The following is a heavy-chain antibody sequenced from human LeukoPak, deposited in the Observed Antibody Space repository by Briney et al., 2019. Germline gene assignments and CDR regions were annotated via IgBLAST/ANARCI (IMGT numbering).Heavy chain of an antibody. J-gene: IGHJ4*02. CDR3: ARDQGSLTRSWYTGY. CDR2: INPYSGDT. CDR1: GYTFTGYH. Sequence: SVKVSCKASGYTFTGYHIHWVRHAPGQGLEWMGRINPYSGDTNFAQKFQGRVTMTRDTSITTAYMGLSSLTPDDTAVHFCARDQGSLTRSWYTGYWGQGTQVTVSS. V-gene: IGHV1-2*06. D-gene: IGHD6-13*01.